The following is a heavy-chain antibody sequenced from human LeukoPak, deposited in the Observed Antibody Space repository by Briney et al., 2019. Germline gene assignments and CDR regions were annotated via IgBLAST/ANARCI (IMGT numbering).Heavy chain of an antibody. V-gene: IGHV4-59*08. D-gene: IGHD3-9*01. CDR3: ARQGYDILTGYIDAFDI. CDR2: ISYSGST. CDR1: GGSISRYY. J-gene: IGHJ3*02. Sequence: SETLSLTCTVSGGSISRYYWSWIRQPPGEGLEWIGYISYSGSTNYNPSLKSRVTITIDTSKNQFSLKLRSVTAADTAIYYCARQGYDILTGYIDAFDIWGQGTMVTVSS.